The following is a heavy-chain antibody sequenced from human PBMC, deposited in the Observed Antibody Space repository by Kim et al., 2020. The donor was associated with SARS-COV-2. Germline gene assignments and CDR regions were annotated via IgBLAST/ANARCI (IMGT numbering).Heavy chain of an antibody. Sequence: GGSLRLSCAASGFSFSSHWMSWVRQAPGKGLEWVANIKRDGSEKYYVDSVEGRFTISRDNAKNSLYLQMNSLRVEDTAVYLCARDMNPPNYYGSGSSGHTTLDYWGQGTLVTVSS. V-gene: IGHV3-7*01. CDR2: IKRDGSEK. CDR1: GFSFSSHW. CDR3: ARDMNPPNYYGSGSSGHTTLDY. D-gene: IGHD3-10*01. J-gene: IGHJ4*02.